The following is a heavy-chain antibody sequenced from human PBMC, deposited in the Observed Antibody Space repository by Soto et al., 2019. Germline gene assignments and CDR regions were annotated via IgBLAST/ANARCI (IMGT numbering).Heavy chain of an antibody. J-gene: IGHJ4*01. Sequence: QVQLVQSGAEVKQPGASVKVSCKTSGYSFTNYGVTWVRQAPGQGLEYVGWISPRNGYTYFAQHFQHRTTMTTDTPTNTAYMELKSLPSDDTAVYYCARDKNRQLNPSYVDYWGHGTLVTVSS. D-gene: IGHD3-16*01. CDR1: GYSFTNYG. V-gene: IGHV1-18*01. CDR3: ARDKNRQLNPSYVDY. CDR2: ISPRNGYT.